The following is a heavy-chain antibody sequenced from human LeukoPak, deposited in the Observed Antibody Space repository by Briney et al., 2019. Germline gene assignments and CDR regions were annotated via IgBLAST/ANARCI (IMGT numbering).Heavy chain of an antibody. CDR1: GGSFSGYY. CDR2: INHSGST. J-gene: IGHJ4*02. Sequence: PSETLSLTCAVYGGSFSGYYWSWIRQPPGKGLEWVGEINHSGSTNYNPSLKSRVTISVDTSKNQFSLKLSSVTAADTAVYYCASRRFGYYFDYWGQGTLVTVSS. V-gene: IGHV4-34*01. CDR3: ASRRFGYYFDY. D-gene: IGHD3-10*01.